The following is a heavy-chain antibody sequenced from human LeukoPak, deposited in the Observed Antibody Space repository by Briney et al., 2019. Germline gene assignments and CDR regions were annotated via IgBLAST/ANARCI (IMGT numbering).Heavy chain of an antibody. Sequence: SETLSLTCTVSGGSISSSSYYWSWIRQPPGKGLEWIGEINHSGSTNYNPSLKSRVTISVDTSKNQFSLKLSSVTAADTAVYYCARGVSSGEDYWGQGTLVTVSS. CDR3: ARGVSSGEDY. J-gene: IGHJ4*02. V-gene: IGHV4-39*07. D-gene: IGHD3-10*01. CDR1: GGSISSSSYY. CDR2: INHSGST.